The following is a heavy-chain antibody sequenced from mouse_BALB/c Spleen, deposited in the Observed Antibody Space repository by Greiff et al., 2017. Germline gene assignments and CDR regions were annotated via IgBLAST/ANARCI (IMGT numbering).Heavy chain of an antibody. CDR2: IRNKANGYTT. D-gene: IGHD3-3*01. CDR1: GFTFTDYY. Sequence: EVQLVESGGGLVQPGGSLRLSCATSGFTFTDYYMSWVRQPPGKALEWLGFIRNKANGYTTEYSASVKGRFTISRDNSQSILYLQMNTLRAEDSAHYYCEREGDPCLVYGGQGTLGTVSA. CDR3: EREGDPCLVY. V-gene: IGHV7-3*02. J-gene: IGHJ3*01.